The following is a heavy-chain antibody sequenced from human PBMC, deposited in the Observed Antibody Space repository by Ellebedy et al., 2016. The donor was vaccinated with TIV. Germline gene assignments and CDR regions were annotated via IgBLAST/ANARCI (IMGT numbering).Heavy chain of an antibody. CDR1: GYTFTSYY. J-gene: IGHJ6*02. D-gene: IGHD3-16*02. CDR2: INPSGGST. Sequence: ASVKVSCXASGYTFTSYYMHWVRQAPGQGLEWMGIINPSGGSTSYAQKFQGRVTMTRDTSTSTVYMELSSLRSEDTAVYYCAMDPTDEITFGGVIATRGYYYGMDVWGQGTTVTVSS. V-gene: IGHV1-46*01. CDR3: AMDPTDEITFGGVIATRGYYYGMDV.